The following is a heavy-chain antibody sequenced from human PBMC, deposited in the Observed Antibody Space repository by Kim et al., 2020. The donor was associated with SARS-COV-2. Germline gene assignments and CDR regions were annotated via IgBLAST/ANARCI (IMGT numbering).Heavy chain of an antibody. CDR3: ARLPHDSSGYVDS. J-gene: IGHJ4*02. D-gene: IGHD3-22*01. V-gene: IGHV4-39*01. Sequence: SETLSLTCTVSGGSISSSFNYWGWIRQPLGKGLEWIGSVYHSGSTYDSPSLKSRVTVSVDTSKNEFYLKVTSVTAADTAVYFCARLPHDSSGYVDSWGPGILVTVSS. CDR1: GGSISSSFNY. CDR2: VYHSGST.